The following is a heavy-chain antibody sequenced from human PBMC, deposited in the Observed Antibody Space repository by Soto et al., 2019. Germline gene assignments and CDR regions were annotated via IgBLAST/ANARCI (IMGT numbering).Heavy chain of an antibody. CDR1: GFTFSSYG. CDR2: ISYDGSNK. J-gene: IGHJ6*02. D-gene: IGHD4-4*01. V-gene: IGHV3-30*18. CDR3: AKDLGYSNYYYGMDV. Sequence: ESGGGVVQPGRSLRLSCAASGFTFSSYGMHWVRQAPGKGLEWVAVISYDGSNKYYADSVKGRFTISRDNSKNTLYLQMNSLRAEDTAVYYCAKDLGYSNYYYGMDVWGQGTTVTVSS.